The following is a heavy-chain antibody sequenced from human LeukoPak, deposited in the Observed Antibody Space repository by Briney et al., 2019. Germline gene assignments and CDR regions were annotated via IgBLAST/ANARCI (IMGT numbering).Heavy chain of an antibody. J-gene: IGHJ3*02. V-gene: IGHV1-24*01. D-gene: IGHD2-2*01. Sequence: ASVKVSCKASGYTLTELSMHWVRQAPGKGLEWMGGFDPEDGETIYAQKFQGRVTVTEDTSTDTAYMELSSLRSEDTAVYYCATWPVCSSTSCCPFNCRAFDIWGQGKMVTVSS. CDR3: ATWPVCSSTSCCPFNCRAFDI. CDR2: FDPEDGET. CDR1: GYTLTELS.